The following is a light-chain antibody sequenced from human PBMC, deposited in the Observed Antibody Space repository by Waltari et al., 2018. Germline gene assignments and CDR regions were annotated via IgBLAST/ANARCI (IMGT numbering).Light chain of an antibody. CDR2: VAY. Sequence: VLTQSPGTLSVSPGERATLPCRASQNFRLAWYQQKPGQAPRLLIHVAYKRADGIPDRFIGRGSGTDFSLTISRLEPEDVAVYYCQQFDRSPPVIFGGGTKVEIK. V-gene: IGKV3-20*01. CDR1: QNFR. CDR3: QQFDRSPPVI. J-gene: IGKJ4*01.